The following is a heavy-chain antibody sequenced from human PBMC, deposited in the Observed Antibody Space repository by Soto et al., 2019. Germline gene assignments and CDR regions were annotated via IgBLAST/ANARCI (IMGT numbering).Heavy chain of an antibody. J-gene: IGHJ4*02. D-gene: IGHD3-9*01. CDR3: ARDSGDAIIARRLLRYFDWPSTGRAFDY. CDR1: GFTFSSYW. V-gene: IGHV3-7*01. Sequence: GGSLRLSCAASGFTFSSYWMSWVRQAPGKGLEWVANIKQDGSEKYYVDSVKGRFTISRDNAKNSLYLQMNSLRAEDTAVYYCARDSGDAIIARRLLRYFDWPSTGRAFDYWGQGTLVTVSS. CDR2: IKQDGSEK.